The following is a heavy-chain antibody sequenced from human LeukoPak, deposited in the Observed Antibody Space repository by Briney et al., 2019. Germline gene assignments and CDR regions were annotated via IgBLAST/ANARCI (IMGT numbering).Heavy chain of an antibody. V-gene: IGHV5-51*01. CDR3: ARQSGYHNDSSNGY. CDR1: GYSFASYW. Sequence: GESLKISCKASGYSFASYWIGWVRQTPGKGLEWMGIVYPSGSDTYYSPSFQGQVTMSVDASNTIAYMQWRSLEDSYYAMYYCARQSGYHNDSSNGYWGQGTQVTVSS. J-gene: IGHJ4*02. D-gene: IGHD2-8*01. CDR2: VYPSGSDT.